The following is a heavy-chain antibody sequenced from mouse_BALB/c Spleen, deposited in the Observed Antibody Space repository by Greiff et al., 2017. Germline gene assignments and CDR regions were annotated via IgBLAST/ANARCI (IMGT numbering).Heavy chain of an antibody. Sequence: QVQLQQSGPGLVAPSQSLSITCTVSGFSLTGYGVNWVRQPPGKGLEWLGMIWGDGSTDYNSALKSRLSISKDNSKSQVFLKMNRLQTDDTARYYCAREGRPYAMDYWGQGTSVTVSS. CDR3: AREGRPYAMDY. CDR1: GFSLTGYG. J-gene: IGHJ4*01. V-gene: IGHV2-6-7*01. CDR2: IWGDGST.